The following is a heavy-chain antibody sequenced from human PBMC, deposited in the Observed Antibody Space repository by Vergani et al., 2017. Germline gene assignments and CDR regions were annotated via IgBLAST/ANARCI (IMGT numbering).Heavy chain of an antibody. J-gene: IGHJ4*01. V-gene: IGHV3-23*01. CDR3: VKGKIDFGSYFFDS. CDR1: GFTFSNSA. CDR2: ISGPGLST. D-gene: IGHD3-10*01. Sequence: EVHLLESGGGLVQSGGSLRLSCAASGFTFSNSAVSWVRQAPGGGLAWVSSISGPGLSTYYADSVKGRFSISRDNSKNTVFLQMHNLRAEDTAIYYCVKGKIDFGSYFFDSWGHGILVTVSS.